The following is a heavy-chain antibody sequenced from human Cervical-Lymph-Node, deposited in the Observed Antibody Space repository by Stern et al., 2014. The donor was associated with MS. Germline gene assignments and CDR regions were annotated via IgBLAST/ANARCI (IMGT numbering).Heavy chain of an antibody. Sequence: QVQLVQSGAEVKKPGASVKVSCKASGYTFSNYYMHWVRQAPGQGLEWMGIINPNGGKTSHAQKFQGRVTMTRDTSTSTVYMELSSLRSEDTAVYYCARDSSSSAAADYWGQGTLVTVSS. CDR3: ARDSSSSAAADY. CDR1: GYTFSNYY. D-gene: IGHD6-6*01. CDR2: INPNGGKT. J-gene: IGHJ4*02. V-gene: IGHV1-46*01.